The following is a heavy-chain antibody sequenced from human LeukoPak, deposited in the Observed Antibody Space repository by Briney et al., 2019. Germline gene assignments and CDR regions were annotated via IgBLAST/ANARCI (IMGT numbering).Heavy chain of an antibody. V-gene: IGHV4-39*07. CDR3: AVSYYDFWSGYFLDQARFDP. CDR1: GGSISSSSYY. Sequence: PSETLSLTCTVSGGSISSSSYYWGWIRQPPGKGLEWIGSIYYSGSTYYNPSLKSRVTISVDTSKNQFSLKLSSVTAADTAVYYCAVSYYDFWSGYFLDQARFDPWGQGTLVTVSS. CDR2: IYYSGST. J-gene: IGHJ5*02. D-gene: IGHD3-3*01.